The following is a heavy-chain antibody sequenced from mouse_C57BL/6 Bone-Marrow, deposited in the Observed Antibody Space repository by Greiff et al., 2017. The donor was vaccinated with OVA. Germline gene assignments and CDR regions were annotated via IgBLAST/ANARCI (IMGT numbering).Heavy chain of an antibody. Sequence: QVQLKESGAELVRPGASVKLSCKASGYTFTDYYINWVKQRPGQGLEWIARIYPGSGNTYYNEKFKGKATLTAEKSSSTAYMQLSSLTSEDSAVYFCARGWADYWGQGTTLTVSS. CDR3: ARGWADY. D-gene: IGHD3-3*01. V-gene: IGHV1-76*01. CDR2: IYPGSGNT. J-gene: IGHJ2*01. CDR1: GYTFTDYY.